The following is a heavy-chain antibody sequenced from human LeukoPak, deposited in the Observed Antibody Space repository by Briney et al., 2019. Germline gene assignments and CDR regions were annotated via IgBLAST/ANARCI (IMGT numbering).Heavy chain of an antibody. CDR2: ISYDGSNR. CDR1: GFTFSSYG. J-gene: IGHJ4*02. D-gene: IGHD6-13*01. V-gene: IGHV3-30*03. Sequence: GGSLRLSCAASGFTFSSYGMHWVRQAPGKGLEWVAVISYDGSNRYYADSVKGRFTISRDNSKNTLYLQMNSLRAEDTAVYYCAWQQSYWGQGTLVTVSS. CDR3: AWQQSY.